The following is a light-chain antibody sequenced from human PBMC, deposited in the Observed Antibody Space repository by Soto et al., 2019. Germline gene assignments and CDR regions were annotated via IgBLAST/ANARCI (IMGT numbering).Light chain of an antibody. CDR3: QQYHGYSLT. CDR2: DAP. CDR1: QGIHTA. Sequence: AIQLTQSPSSLSASVGDRVIITCRASQGIHTALAWYQQKPGKAPKLLIYDAPTLQSGVPSRFSGSESGTEFILTISGLQPDDFATYYCQQYHGYSLTFGQGTKVDIK. V-gene: IGKV1-13*02. J-gene: IGKJ1*01.